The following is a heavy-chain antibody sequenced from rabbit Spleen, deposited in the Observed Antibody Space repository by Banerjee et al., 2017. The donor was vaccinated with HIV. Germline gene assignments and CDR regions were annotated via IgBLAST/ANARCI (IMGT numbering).Heavy chain of an antibody. V-gene: IGHV1S45*01. CDR3: ARDSTYSYSFEL. CDR2: IGTNTGTT. J-gene: IGHJ4*01. CDR1: GFSVSSYY. Sequence: QEQLVESGGGLVKPEGSLKLSCTASGFSVSSYYMCWVRQAPGKGLEWIACIGTNTGTTSYATWAKGRFTISKTSTTVTLQMTSLTAADTATYFCARDSTYSYSFELWGPGTLVTVS. D-gene: IGHD8-1*01.